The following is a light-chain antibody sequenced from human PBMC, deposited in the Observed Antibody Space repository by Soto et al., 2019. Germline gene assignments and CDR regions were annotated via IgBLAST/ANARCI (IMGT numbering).Light chain of an antibody. CDR3: QQYDNWPVT. CDR2: DAS. J-gene: IGKJ4*01. Sequence: EIVMTQSPATLSVSPGERVSFSCRASQSIRSNLAWYQHKPGQAPRLLISDASAGATGIPARFSGSGSGTEFTLNINSLQSEDFAGYYCQQYDNWPVTFGGGTKVEIK. CDR1: QSIRSN. V-gene: IGKV3D-15*01.